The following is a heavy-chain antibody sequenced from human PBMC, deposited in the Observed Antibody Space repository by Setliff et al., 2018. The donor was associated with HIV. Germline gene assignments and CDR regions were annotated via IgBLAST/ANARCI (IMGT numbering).Heavy chain of an antibody. Sequence: ASVKVSCKASGYTFTNSDINWVRQATGQGLGWMGWMNPNSGGPNYAQKFQGRVTMTSDTSITTAYMEMTGLRSDDTAVYYCATSSGYYSTFDRWGQGTRVTVSS. CDR2: MNPNSGGP. CDR3: ATSSGYYSTFDR. V-gene: IGHV1-2*02. J-gene: IGHJ4*02. D-gene: IGHD3-22*01. CDR1: GYTFTNSD.